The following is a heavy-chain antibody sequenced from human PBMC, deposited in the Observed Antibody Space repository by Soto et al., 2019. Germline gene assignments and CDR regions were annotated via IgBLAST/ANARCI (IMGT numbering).Heavy chain of an antibody. Sequence: LRLSCAASGFNFSGSVIHWVRQASGKGLEWVGRIRSKANNYATGYAASVKGRFTISRDDSKNTAYLQMNSLKSEGTAVYYCSRLVVWGQGSLVTVSS. V-gene: IGHV3-73*01. CDR1: GFNFSGSV. J-gene: IGHJ4*02. D-gene: IGHD2-15*01. CDR3: SRLVV. CDR2: IRSKANNYAT.